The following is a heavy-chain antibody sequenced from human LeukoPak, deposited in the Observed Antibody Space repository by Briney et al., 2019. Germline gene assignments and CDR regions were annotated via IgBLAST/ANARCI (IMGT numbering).Heavy chain of an antibody. V-gene: IGHV1-2*02. CDR3: ARDFHVRLYDIGGYSY. CDR1: GYTSTGYY. D-gene: IGHD3-22*01. CDR2: INPNSGGT. J-gene: IGHJ4*02. Sequence: ASVKVSCKASGYTSTGYYMHWVRQAPGQGLEWMGWINPNSGGTNYAQKFQGRVTMTRDTSISTAYMELSRLRSDDTAVYYCARDFHVRLYDIGGYSYWGQGTLVTVSS.